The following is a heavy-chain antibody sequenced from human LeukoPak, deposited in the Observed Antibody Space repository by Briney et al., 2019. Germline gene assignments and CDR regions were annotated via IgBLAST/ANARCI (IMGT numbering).Heavy chain of an antibody. CDR3: AKGIAAGAMGYMDV. CDR2: IWYDGSNK. V-gene: IGHV3-33*06. D-gene: IGHD6-25*01. CDR1: GFTFSRNG. Sequence: GGSLRLSCAASGFTFSRNGMHWARQAPGKGLEWVGVIWYDGSNKYYADSVRGRFTISRDNSKSTMYLQMNSLRVEDTAVYYCAKGIAAGAMGYMDVWGKGTTVTVSS. J-gene: IGHJ6*03.